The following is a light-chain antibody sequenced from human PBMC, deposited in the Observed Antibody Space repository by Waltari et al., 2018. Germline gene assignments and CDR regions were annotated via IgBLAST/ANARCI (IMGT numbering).Light chain of an antibody. CDR2: DAS. CDR1: QYITKF. J-gene: IGKJ3*01. CDR3: QQYDNLLVT. V-gene: IGKV1-33*01. Sequence: DIQMTQSPSSLSASVGDRVTITCQASQYITKFLNWYQQKPGKAHKLLIYDASNLETGVPSRFSGSGSGTDFTFTISSLQPEDVATYFCQQYDNLLVTFGPGTKVEIK.